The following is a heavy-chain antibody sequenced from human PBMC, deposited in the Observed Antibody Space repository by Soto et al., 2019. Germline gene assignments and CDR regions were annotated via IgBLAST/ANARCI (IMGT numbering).Heavy chain of an antibody. CDR3: ARGVSAAPFDY. D-gene: IGHD6-13*01. Sequence: SETLSLTCTVSGGSISSYYWSWIRQPPGKGLEWIGYIYYSGSTNYNPSLKSRVTISVDTSKNQFSLKLSSVTAADTAVYYCARGVSAAPFDYWGQGTLVTVSS. CDR1: GGSISSYY. CDR2: IYYSGST. V-gene: IGHV4-59*08. J-gene: IGHJ4*02.